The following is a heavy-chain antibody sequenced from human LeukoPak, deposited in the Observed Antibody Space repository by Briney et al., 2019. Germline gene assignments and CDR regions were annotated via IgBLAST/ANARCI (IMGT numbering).Heavy chain of an antibody. D-gene: IGHD2-21*01. CDR3: ARVYSGYSYMDV. CDR1: GGSISSYY. J-gene: IGHJ6*03. CDR2: IYTSGST. Sequence: SETLSLTCTVSGGSISSYYWSWIRQPAGKGLEWIGRIYTSGSTNYNPSLKIRVTMSVDTSKNQFSLKLSAVTAADTALYYCARVYSGYSYMDVWGKGTTVTVSS. V-gene: IGHV4-4*07.